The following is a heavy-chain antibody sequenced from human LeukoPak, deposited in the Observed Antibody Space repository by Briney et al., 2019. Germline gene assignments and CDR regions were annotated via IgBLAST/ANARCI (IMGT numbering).Heavy chain of an antibody. CDR1: GFTVSSNY. V-gene: IGHV3-53*01. J-gene: IGHJ6*02. CDR2: IYSGGST. CDR3: ASLNPGVRNYYYYGMDV. Sequence: GGSLRFSCAASGFTVSSNYMSWVRQAPGKGLEWVSVIYSGGSTYYADSVKGRFTISRDNSKNTLYLQMNSLRAEDTAVYYCASLNPGVRNYYYYGMDVWGQGTTVTVSS. D-gene: IGHD3-10*01.